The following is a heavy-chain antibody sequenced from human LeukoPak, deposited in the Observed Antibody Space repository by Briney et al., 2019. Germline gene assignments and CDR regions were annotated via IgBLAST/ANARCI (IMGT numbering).Heavy chain of an antibody. CDR2: IYYSGST. D-gene: IGHD2-2*01. CDR3: ASIYCSSTSCHNWFDP. V-gene: IGHV4-61*01. Sequence: SETPSLTCTVSGGSVSSGSYYWSWIRQPSGKGLEWIGYIYYSGSTNYNPSLKSRVTISVDTSKNQFSLKLSSVTAADTAVYYCASIYCSSTSCHNWFDPWGQGTLVTVSS. J-gene: IGHJ5*02. CDR1: GGSVSSGSYY.